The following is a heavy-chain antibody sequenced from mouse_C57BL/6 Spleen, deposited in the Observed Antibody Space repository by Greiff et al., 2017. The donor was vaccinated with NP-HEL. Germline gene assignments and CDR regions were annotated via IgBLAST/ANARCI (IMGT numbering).Heavy chain of an antibody. CDR2: IYPGDGDT. Sequence: VQGVESGPELVKPGASVKISCKASGYAFSSSWMHWVKQRPGKGLEWIGRIYPGDGDTNYNGKVKGKATLTADNAYSTAYMQLSSLTAEDSAVYFSAAYNWEGVYFDYWGQGTTLTVSS. D-gene: IGHD4-1*02. V-gene: IGHV1-82*01. CDR3: AAYNWEGVYFDY. J-gene: IGHJ2*01. CDR1: GYAFSSSW.